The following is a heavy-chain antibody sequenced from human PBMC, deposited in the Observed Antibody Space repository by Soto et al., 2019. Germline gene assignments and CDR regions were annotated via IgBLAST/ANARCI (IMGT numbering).Heavy chain of an antibody. CDR2: IIPIFGTA. J-gene: IGHJ6*02. CDR3: ARGPVFGVVIINYYYYGMDV. D-gene: IGHD3-3*01. V-gene: IGHV1-69*01. CDR1: GGTFSSYA. Sequence: QVQLVQSGAEVKKPGSSVKVSCKASGGTFSSYAISWVRQAPGQGLEWMGGIIPIFGTANYAQKFQVRGTITSDESTSTAYMELSSLRSEDTAVYYCARGPVFGVVIINYYYYGMDVWGQGTTVTVSS.